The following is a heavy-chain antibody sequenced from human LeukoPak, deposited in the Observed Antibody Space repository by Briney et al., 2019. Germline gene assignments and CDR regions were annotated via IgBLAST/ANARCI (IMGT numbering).Heavy chain of an antibody. J-gene: IGHJ5*02. D-gene: IGHD2-15*01. CDR3: ARDRGPNCLDT. Sequence: GGSLRLSCAASGLTFGSSWMTWVRQTPDKGLGWVASIKHDGSAEYYVDSVRGRFTISRDNAKNSVYLQMNSLRAEDTAAYYCARDRGPNCLDTWGQGTLVTVSS. CDR1: GLTFGSSW. V-gene: IGHV3-7*01. CDR2: IKHDGSAE.